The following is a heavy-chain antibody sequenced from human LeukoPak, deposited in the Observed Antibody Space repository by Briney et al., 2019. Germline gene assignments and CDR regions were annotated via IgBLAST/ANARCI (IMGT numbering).Heavy chain of an antibody. CDR1: GGSVSSGNYY. V-gene: IGHV4-61*01. Sequence: SETLSLTCTVSGGSVSSGNYYWIWIRQPPGKGLEWIGYIYYRGSTNYNPSLMSRVTMSLDTSKNQFSLELSSVTAADTAVYYCARGSIYWGQGTLVTVSS. J-gene: IGHJ4*02. CDR2: IYYRGST. CDR3: ARGSIY.